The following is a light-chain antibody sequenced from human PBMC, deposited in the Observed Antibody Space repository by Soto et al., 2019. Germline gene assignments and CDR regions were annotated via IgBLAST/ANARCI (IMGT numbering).Light chain of an antibody. CDR2: GAS. J-gene: IGKJ5*01. V-gene: IGKV3-15*01. Sequence: TVMTQSPATLSVSPGERATLSCRASQSVSSNLAWYQQKPGQAPRLLIYGASTRATGIPARFSGSGSGTEFTLTISSLQSEDFAVYYCQQYNSWPPITFGQGTRLE. CDR3: QQYNSWPPIT. CDR1: QSVSSN.